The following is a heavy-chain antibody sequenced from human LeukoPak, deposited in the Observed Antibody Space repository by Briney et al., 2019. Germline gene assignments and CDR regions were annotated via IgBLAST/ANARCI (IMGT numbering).Heavy chain of an antibody. CDR2: INPNSGGT. Sequence: ASVKVSCKASGYTFTGYYMHWVRQAPGQGLEWMGWINPNSGGTNYAQKFQGRVTMTRDTSISTAYMELSRLRSDDTAVYYCARDGVEEITFGGVIVDNWFDPWAREPWSPSPQ. V-gene: IGHV1-2*02. CDR3: ARDGVEEITFGGVIVDNWFDP. CDR1: GYTFTGYY. J-gene: IGHJ5*02. D-gene: IGHD3-16*02.